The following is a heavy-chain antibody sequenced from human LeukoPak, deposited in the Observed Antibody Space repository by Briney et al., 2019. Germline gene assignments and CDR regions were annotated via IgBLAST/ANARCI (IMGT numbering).Heavy chain of an antibody. CDR3: ARLGDGYNRPPGY. V-gene: IGHV4-34*01. J-gene: IGHJ4*02. CDR1: VGSFSGYY. Sequence: SETLSLTCVVYVGSFSGYYWSWVRQAPGKGLEWVGEINHGGATNYNPSLKSRVTISVDTSKNQFSLKLTSVTAADTAVYYCARLGDGYNRPPGYWGQGTTVTVSS. D-gene: IGHD5-24*01. CDR2: INHGGAT.